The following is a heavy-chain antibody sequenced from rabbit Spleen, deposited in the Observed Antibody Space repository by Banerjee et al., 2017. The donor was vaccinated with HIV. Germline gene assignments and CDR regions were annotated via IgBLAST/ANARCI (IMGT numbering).Heavy chain of an antibody. D-gene: IGHD4-1*01. CDR1: GFSFSSGYD. V-gene: IGHV1S45*01. CDR2: IYSAIGYT. Sequence: QEQLVESGGGLVQPEGSLTLTCTASGFSFSSGYDLCWVRQAPGKGLEWIGYIYSAIGYTYYASWAKGRFTISKTSSTTVTLQMTSLTVADTATYFCARVSETSGWGEDLWGQGTLVTVS. J-gene: IGHJ3*01. CDR3: ARVSETSGWGEDL.